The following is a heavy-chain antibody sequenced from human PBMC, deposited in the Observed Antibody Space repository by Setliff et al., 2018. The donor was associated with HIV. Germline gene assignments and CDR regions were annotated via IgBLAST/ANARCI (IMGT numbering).Heavy chain of an antibody. CDR2: ISAYNGNT. V-gene: IGHV1-18*01. CDR3: ARDGGPGSGWGDYSYYYSMDV. Sequence: ASVKVSCKASGYTFTSYGISWVRQAPGQGLEWMGWISAYNGNTNYAQKLQGRVTITTDTSADTAYMELRSLRFEDTAVYYCARDGGPGSGWGDYSYYYSMDVWGKGTTVTVSS. J-gene: IGHJ6*04. CDR1: GYTFTSYG. D-gene: IGHD6-19*01.